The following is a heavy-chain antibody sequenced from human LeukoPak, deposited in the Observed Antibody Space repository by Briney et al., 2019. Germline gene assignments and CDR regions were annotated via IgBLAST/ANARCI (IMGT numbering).Heavy chain of an antibody. Sequence: GGSLRLSCAASGFTFSSYSMNWVRQAPGKGLEWVSSISSSSSYIYYADSVKGRFTISRDNAKNSLYLQMNSLRDEDTAVYYFAREWGIVVVPAAMEDAFDIWGQGTMVTVSS. D-gene: IGHD2-2*01. CDR1: GFTFSSYS. CDR3: AREWGIVVVPAAMEDAFDI. J-gene: IGHJ3*02. V-gene: IGHV3-21*01. CDR2: ISSSSSYI.